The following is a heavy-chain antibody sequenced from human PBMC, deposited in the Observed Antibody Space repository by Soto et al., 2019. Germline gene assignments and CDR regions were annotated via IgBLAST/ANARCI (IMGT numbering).Heavy chain of an antibody. CDR2: INPGGGVT. V-gene: IGHV1-46*03. Sequence: QVQLVQSGAEVKKPGASVKVSCKASGYNFIKYPMHWVRQAPGQGLEWMGIINPGGGVTNYAQKFQGRLTLTRDAPTTTVHMELSSLMSEDPAIYYCARVSGRNRSWRDAFDIWGQGTRVTVSS. CDR3: ARVSGRNRSWRDAFDI. CDR1: GYNFIKYP. D-gene: IGHD6-13*01. J-gene: IGHJ3*02.